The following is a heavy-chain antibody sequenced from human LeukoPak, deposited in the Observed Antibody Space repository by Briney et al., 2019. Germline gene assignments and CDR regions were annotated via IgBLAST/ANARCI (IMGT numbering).Heavy chain of an antibody. D-gene: IGHD3-16*02. J-gene: IGHJ4*02. CDR2: ISGSGGRI. Sequence: GGSLRLSCAASGFTFSNAWMSWVRQAPGKGLEWVSAISGSGGRIYYGASVKGRFTISRDNSKNTLNLQMNSLRAEDTAVYYCAKGGSYRSQPYFDYWGQGTPVTVSS. V-gene: IGHV3-23*01. CDR3: AKGGSYRSQPYFDY. CDR1: GFTFSNAW.